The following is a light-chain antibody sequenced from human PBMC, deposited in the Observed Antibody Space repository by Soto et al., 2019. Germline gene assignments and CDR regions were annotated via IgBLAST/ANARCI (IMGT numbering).Light chain of an antibody. Sequence: EIVLTQSPGTLSLSPGERVTLSCRASESVSSGYVGWYQQKPGQAPRLVIFGAIGRATGIPDRFRGGGSGTDFTLTISSLEPEDFAVYYCQQYGSSPPSFGQGIKLEIK. CDR2: GAI. J-gene: IGKJ2*01. V-gene: IGKV3-20*01. CDR1: ESVSSGY. CDR3: QQYGSSPPS.